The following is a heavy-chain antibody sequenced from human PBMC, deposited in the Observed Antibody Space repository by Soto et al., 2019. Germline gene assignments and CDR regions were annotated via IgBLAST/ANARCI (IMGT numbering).Heavy chain of an antibody. CDR3: GRGGGIAVD. J-gene: IGHJ4*02. CDR1: GYTFTSYG. Sequence: QVQLVQSGAAVKKPGASLKVSCKASGYTFTSYGMHWVRQAPGQRLEWMGWINAGNCNRKYSQKFQCRVTITRDTSARTAYMELSSLRSENTAVYYCGRGGGIAVDWGQGTLVTVSS. CDR2: INAGNCNR. V-gene: IGHV1-3*01. D-gene: IGHD6-19*01.